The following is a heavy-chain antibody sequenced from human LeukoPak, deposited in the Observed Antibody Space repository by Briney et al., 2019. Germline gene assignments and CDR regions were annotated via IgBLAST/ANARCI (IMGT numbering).Heavy chain of an antibody. CDR1: GFTFRMHG. D-gene: IGHD3-10*01. Sequence: GGSLRLSCAASGFTFRMHGMNWVRQAPGKGLEWVSGINPSGDRTYYADSVKGRFTISRDNSKNTLYLQMNSLRAEDTAVYYCAGAFGELHEFDYWGQGTLVTVSS. CDR2: INPSGDRT. CDR3: AGAFGELHEFDY. V-gene: IGHV3-23*01. J-gene: IGHJ4*02.